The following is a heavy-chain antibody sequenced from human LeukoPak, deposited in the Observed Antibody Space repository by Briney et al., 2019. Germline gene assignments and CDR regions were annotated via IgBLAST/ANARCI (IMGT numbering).Heavy chain of an antibody. CDR3: ARVDDYGGNSRYYYMDV. D-gene: IGHD4-23*01. J-gene: IGHJ6*03. CDR2: IYTSGST. CDR1: GGSISSYY. Sequence: SETLSLTCTVSGGSISSYYWSWIRQPAGKGLEWIGRIYTSGSTNYNPSLKSRVTMSVDTSKNQFSLKLSSVTAADTAVNYCARVDDYGGNSRYYYMDVRGKGTTVTVSS. V-gene: IGHV4-4*07.